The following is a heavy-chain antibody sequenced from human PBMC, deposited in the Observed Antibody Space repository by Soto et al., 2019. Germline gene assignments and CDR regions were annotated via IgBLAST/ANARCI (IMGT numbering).Heavy chain of an antibody. CDR2: LYPGDSDT. CDR1: GYSFTSYW. D-gene: IGHD3-22*01. V-gene: IGHV5-51*01. Sequence: PGESLKISCKGSGYSFTSYWIGWVRQMPGKGLEWMGILYPGDSDTRYSPSFQGQVTISADKSISTAYLQWSSLKASDTAMYYCARHGGVYDSSGSIEDYWGQGTLVTVSS. J-gene: IGHJ4*02. CDR3: ARHGGVYDSSGSIEDY.